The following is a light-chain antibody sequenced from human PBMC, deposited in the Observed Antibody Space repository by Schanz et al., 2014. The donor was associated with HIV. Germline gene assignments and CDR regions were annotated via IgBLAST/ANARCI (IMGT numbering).Light chain of an antibody. CDR1: AYNIGQNF. Sequence: QSVLTQPPSVSAAPGQKVTIACSGSAYNIGQNFVSWFQQFPGTAPKLLIYVTHQRPSEIPDRFSGSKTGTSATLAITGLQTEDEADYYCGAWDSGRRAVVFGGGTKLTVL. V-gene: IGLV1-51*01. CDR3: GAWDSGRRAVV. J-gene: IGLJ2*01. CDR2: VTH.